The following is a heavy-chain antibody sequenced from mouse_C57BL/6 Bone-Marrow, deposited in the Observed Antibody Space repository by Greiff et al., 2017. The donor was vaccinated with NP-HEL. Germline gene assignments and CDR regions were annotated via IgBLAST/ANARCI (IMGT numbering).Heavy chain of an antibody. CDR3: TTVYYGSSYWYFDV. CDR1: GFNIKDDY. J-gene: IGHJ1*03. CDR2: IDPENGDT. D-gene: IGHD1-1*01. V-gene: IGHV14-4*01. Sequence: VQLQQSGAELVRPGASVKLSCTASGFNIKDDYMHWVKQRPEQGLEWIGWIDPENGDTEYASKFQGKATITADTSSNTAYLQVSSLTSEDTAVYYCTTVYYGSSYWYFDVWGTGTTVTVSS.